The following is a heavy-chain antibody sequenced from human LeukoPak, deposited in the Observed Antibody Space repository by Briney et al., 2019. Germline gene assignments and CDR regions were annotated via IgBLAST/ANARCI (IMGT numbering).Heavy chain of an antibody. CDR1: GFTFSSYA. CDR2: ISYDGSNK. V-gene: IGHV3-30-3*01. J-gene: IGHJ4*02. D-gene: IGHD6-19*01. CDR3: ARDEHSSGGTGK. Sequence: GGSLRLSCAASGFTFSSYAMHWVRQAPGKGLEWVAVISYDGSNKYYADSVKGRFTISRDNSKNTLYLQMNSLRAEDTAVYYCARDEHSSGGTGKWGQGTLVTVSS.